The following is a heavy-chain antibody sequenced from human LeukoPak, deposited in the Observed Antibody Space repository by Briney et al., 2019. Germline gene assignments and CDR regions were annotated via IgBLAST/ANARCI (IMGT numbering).Heavy chain of an antibody. V-gene: IGHV4-34*01. D-gene: IGHD6-19*01. CDR2: INHSGST. CDR3: ARLRMSSGWYFRSVPVYYSDY. J-gene: IGHJ4*02. CDR1: GGSVSGYY. Sequence: SETLSLTCAVYGGSVSGYYWSWIRQTPGKGLEWIGEINHSGSTKYNPSLKSRVTISVDTSKNQFSLKLSSVTAADTAVYYCARLRMSSGWYFRSVPVYYSDYWSQGTLVTVSS.